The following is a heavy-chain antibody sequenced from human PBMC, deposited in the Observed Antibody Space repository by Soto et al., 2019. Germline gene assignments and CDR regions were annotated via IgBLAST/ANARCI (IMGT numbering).Heavy chain of an antibody. CDR2: ISAYNGNT. V-gene: IGHV1-18*01. CDR1: GYTLTSYG. D-gene: IGHD1-26*01. J-gene: IGHJ3*02. Sequence: GASVKLSCTDSGYTLTSYGISWVRQAPGQGLEWMGWISAYNGNTNYAQKLQGRVTMTTDTSTSTAYMELRSLRSDDTAVYYCARDRVGATDDAFDIWGQGTMVTVSS. CDR3: ARDRVGATDDAFDI.